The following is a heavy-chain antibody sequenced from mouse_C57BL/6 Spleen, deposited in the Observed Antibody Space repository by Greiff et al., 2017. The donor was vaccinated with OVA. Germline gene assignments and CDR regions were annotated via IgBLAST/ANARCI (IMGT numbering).Heavy chain of an antibody. D-gene: IGHD2-5*01. CDR1: GYTFTSYW. J-gene: IGHJ4*01. CDR2: IDPSDSYT. CDR3: ARSGSNYLFMDY. Sequence: VQLKQPGAELVMPGASVKLSCKASGYTFTSYWMHWVKQRPGQGLEWIGEIDPSDSYTNYNQKFKGKSTLTVDKSSSTAYMQLSSLTSEDSAVYYCARSGSNYLFMDYWGQGTSVTVSS. V-gene: IGHV1-69*01.